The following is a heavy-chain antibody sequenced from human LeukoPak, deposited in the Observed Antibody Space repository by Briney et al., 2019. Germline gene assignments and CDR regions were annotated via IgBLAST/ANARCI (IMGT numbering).Heavy chain of an antibody. CDR3: ARSAHFFDR. Sequence: GGSLRLSCAASGFPFSSYNMNWVRQAPGKGLEWISYISSSSSTLYYADSVQGRFTISRDNAKSTLYLQVNSLRDGDTAVYYCARSAHFFDRWGQGTLVTVSS. CDR1: GFPFSSYN. V-gene: IGHV3-48*02. CDR2: ISSSSSTL. J-gene: IGHJ4*02.